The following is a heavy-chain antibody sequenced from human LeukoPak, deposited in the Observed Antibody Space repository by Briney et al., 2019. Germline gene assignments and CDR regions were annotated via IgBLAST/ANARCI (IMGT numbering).Heavy chain of an antibody. CDR1: GGSFSGYY. J-gene: IGHJ4*02. CDR3: ARGSDYDSSCYYYEYFDY. V-gene: IGHV4-34*01. Sequence: SETLSLTCAVYGGSFSGYYWSWIRHPPGKGLEWIGEINHSGSTIYNPSLKSRVTISVDTSKNQFSLKLSSVTAADTAVYYCARGSDYDSSCYYYEYFDYWGQGTLVTVSS. CDR2: INHSGST. D-gene: IGHD3-22*01.